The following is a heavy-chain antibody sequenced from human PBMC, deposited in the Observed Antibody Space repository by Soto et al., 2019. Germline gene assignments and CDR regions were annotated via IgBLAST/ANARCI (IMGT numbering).Heavy chain of an antibody. CDR3: ARHFPTHDNIGSFHYYFDS. D-gene: IGHD1-26*01. J-gene: IGHJ4*02. V-gene: IGHV4-39*01. CDR2: IYPRGGT. CDR1: GDSISNSDFY. Sequence: PSETLSLTCSVSGDSISNSDFYWGWVRQPPGKGLEWIGSIYPRGGTYYSPSVKSRVTIFIHTSKSQFSLKLTSVTAADAALYFCARHFPTHDNIGSFHYYFDSWGQGIPVTVSS.